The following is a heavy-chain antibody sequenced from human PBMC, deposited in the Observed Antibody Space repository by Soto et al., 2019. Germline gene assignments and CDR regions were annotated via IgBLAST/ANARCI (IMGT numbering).Heavy chain of an antibody. V-gene: IGHV1-18*01. CDR1: GYTFIRYG. D-gene: IGHD3-16*01. J-gene: IGHJ6*02. CDR3: ARGGYYGNVWGKLSHYGLDV. CDR2: ISPYNDQT. Sequence: QVQLVQSASEVMKPGASVKVSCKASGYTFIRYGITWVRQAPGQRLEWMGWISPYNDQTIYAQKLQGRVTMTADTSTRTVYMQLRSLKSDDTAVYYCARGGYYGNVWGKLSHYGLDVWGQGTSVTVSS.